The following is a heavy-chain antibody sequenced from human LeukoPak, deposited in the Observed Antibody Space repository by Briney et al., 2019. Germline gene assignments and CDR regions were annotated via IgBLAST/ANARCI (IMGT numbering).Heavy chain of an antibody. CDR1: GFTFSSYV. D-gene: IGHD5-24*01. CDR3: ARETATTETFNY. J-gene: IGHJ4*02. CDR2: ISSDGRYK. Sequence: GGSLRLSCAASGFTFSSYVMHWARQAPGKGLQWVAVISSDGRYKYFADSVTGRFTISGDNSKNTVYLQMNSLRAEDTALYYCARETATTETFNYWGQGVLVTVSS. V-gene: IGHV3-30*04.